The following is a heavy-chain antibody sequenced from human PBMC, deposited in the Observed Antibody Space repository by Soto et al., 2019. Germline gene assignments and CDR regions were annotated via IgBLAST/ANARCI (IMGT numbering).Heavy chain of an antibody. D-gene: IGHD6-13*01. CDR1: GFTFSDYY. CDR3: ARRSSSWYFDY. CDR2: ISSSSSYT. V-gene: IGHV3-11*03. J-gene: IGHJ4*02. Sequence: GGSLRLSCAASGFTFSDYYMSWIRQAPGKGLEWVSYISSSSSYTNYADSVKGRFTISRDNSKNTLNLQMNSLRAEDTAVYYCARRSSSWYFDYWGQGTPVTVSS.